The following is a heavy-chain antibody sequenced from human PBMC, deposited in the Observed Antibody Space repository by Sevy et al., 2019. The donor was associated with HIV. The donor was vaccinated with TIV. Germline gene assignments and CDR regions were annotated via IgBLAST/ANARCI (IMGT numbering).Heavy chain of an antibody. V-gene: IGHV3-48*02. CDR2: ISSSSSTI. Sequence: GGSLRLSCAASGFTFSSYSMNWVRQAPGKGLEWVSYISSSSSTIYYADSLKGRFTISRDNAKNSLYLQMNSLRDEETAVYYGASAPTVVVITTFYYYGMDVWGQGTTVTVSS. J-gene: IGHJ6*02. D-gene: IGHD3-22*01. CDR3: ASAPTVVVITTFYYYGMDV. CDR1: GFTFSSYS.